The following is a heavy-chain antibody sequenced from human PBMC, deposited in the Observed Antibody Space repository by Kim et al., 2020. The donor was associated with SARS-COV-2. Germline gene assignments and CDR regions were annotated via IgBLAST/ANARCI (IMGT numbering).Heavy chain of an antibody. Sequence: KYEERLQGRVTMTRDTSISTVYMELSRLKSDDTAEYYCARGANTLSAFDLWGQGTMVTVSS. V-gene: IGHV1-2*02. CDR3: ARGANTLSAFDL. J-gene: IGHJ3*01.